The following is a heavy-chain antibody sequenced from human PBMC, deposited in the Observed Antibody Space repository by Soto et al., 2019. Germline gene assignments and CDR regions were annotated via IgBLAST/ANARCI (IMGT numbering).Heavy chain of an antibody. D-gene: IGHD3-22*01. CDR3: ARRLYYDSSGFEGGGMDV. CDR2: VYHSGST. CDR1: GGSISTSNW. J-gene: IGHJ6*02. Sequence: SETLSLTCAVSGGSISTSNWWSWVRQPPGKGLEWIGEVYHSGSTNYNPSFKSRVAMSVDKSKNQFSLKLSSVTAADTAVYYCARRLYYDSSGFEGGGMDVWGQGTTVT. V-gene: IGHV4-4*02.